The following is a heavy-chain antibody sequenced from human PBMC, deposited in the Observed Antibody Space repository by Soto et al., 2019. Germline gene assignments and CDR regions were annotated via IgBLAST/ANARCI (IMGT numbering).Heavy chain of an antibody. J-gene: IGHJ4*01. V-gene: IGHV3-23*01. CDR1: GFTFANCA. CDR2: IGLSGRAT. Sequence: PWGTLRLSCAASGFTFANCAMCWVRQAPGTGRELVSGIGLSGRATLHADSVKGRFTLSRDISKNTRYLEVNSLRAEDTAVYSGAIPRWYSASASQDPIHFWGHGTLVTVSS. D-gene: IGHD6-13*01. CDR3: AIPRWYSASASQDPIHF.